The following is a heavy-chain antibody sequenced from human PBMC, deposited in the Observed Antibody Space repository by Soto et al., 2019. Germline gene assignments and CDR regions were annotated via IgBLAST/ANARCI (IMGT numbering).Heavy chain of an antibody. V-gene: IGHV3-33*01. CDR3: ARGSWDYYDSSDVPYYFDY. CDR2: IWYDGSNK. D-gene: IGHD3-22*01. Sequence: GGSLRLSCAASGFTFSSYGMHWVRQAPGKGLEWVAVIWYDGSNKYYADSVKGRFTISRDNSKNTLYLQMNSLRAEDTAMYYCARGSWDYYDSSDVPYYFDYWGQGTLVTVSS. J-gene: IGHJ4*02. CDR1: GFTFSSYG.